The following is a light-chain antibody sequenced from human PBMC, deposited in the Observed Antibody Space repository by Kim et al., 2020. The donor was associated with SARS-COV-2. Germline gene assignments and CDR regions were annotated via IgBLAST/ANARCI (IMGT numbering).Light chain of an antibody. Sequence: SVSPGEKAALSCRASQSVSNSLAWYQQTPGQAPRLLIFDASNRATDIPARFSGSGSGTDFTLTISSLEPEDFAVYFCQQRTNWRYSFGQGTKLEIK. CDR3: QQRTNWRYS. CDR2: DAS. CDR1: QSVSNS. J-gene: IGKJ2*03. V-gene: IGKV3-11*01.